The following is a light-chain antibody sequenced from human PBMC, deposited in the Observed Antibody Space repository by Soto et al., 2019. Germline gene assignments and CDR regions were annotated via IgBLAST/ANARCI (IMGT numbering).Light chain of an antibody. CDR1: QSVSNN. CDR2: GAS. V-gene: IGKV3-15*01. Sequence: EIVMTQSPATLSVSPGERATLSCRTSQSVSNNLAWYQQKPGQAPRLLIYGASTRATGFPARFSGSGSGTEFTLPISSLQSEDFAVYYCQQYNNWPPTFGQGTKVDIK. CDR3: QQYNNWPPT. J-gene: IGKJ1*01.